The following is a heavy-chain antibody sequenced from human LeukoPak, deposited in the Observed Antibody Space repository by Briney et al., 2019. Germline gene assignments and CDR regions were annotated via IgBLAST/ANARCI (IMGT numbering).Heavy chain of an antibody. CDR1: GFTFSSYW. V-gene: IGHV3-7*01. D-gene: IGHD7-27*01. J-gene: IGHJ4*02. CDR3: ARDSGDRPRALGYFFDY. CDR2: IKQDGGET. Sequence: GGSLRLSCAASGFTFSSYWMTWVRQAPGKGLDWVANIKQDGGETYYEVSVKGRFTISRDNAKNSLYLQMNSLRAGDTAVYYCARDSGDRPRALGYFFDYWGQGTLVTVSS.